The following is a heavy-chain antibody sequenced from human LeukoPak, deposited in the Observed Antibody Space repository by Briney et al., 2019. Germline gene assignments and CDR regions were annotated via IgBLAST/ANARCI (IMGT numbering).Heavy chain of an antibody. D-gene: IGHD6-19*01. CDR3: ARYGSSGAFDY. V-gene: IGHV4-39*01. CDR1: GGSISSSSYY. CDR2: IYYSGST. Sequence: SETLSLTCTVSGGSISSSSYYWGWIRQPPGKGLEWIGSIYYSGSTYYNPSLKSRVTISVDTSKNQFSLKLSSVTAADTAVYYCARYGSSGAFDYWGQGTLVTVSS. J-gene: IGHJ4*02.